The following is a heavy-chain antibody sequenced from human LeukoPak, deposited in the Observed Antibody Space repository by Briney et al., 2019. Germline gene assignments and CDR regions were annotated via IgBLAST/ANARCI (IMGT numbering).Heavy chain of an antibody. CDR3: AKDILHTAMVTSAFDI. Sequence: GGSLRLSCAASGFTFSSYSMNWVRQAPGKGLDWVSSISGTSRYISYADSVKGRFTISRDNAKNSLYLQMNSLRAEDTAVYYCAKDILHTAMVTSAFDIWGQGTMVTVSS. D-gene: IGHD5-18*01. CDR1: GFTFSSYS. J-gene: IGHJ3*02. V-gene: IGHV3-21*01. CDR2: ISGTSRYI.